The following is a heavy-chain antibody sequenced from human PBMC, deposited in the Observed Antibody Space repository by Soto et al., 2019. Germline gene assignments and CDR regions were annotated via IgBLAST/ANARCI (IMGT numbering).Heavy chain of an antibody. CDR2: INAGNGNT. Sequence: QVQLVQSGAEVKKPGASVKVSCKASGYTFTSYAMHWVRQAPGQRLEWMGWINAGNGNTKYSQKFQGRVTITRDTSASTAYMELSSLRSEDTAVYYCARDRSFLYYFDYWGQGTLVTVSS. V-gene: IGHV1-3*01. CDR1: GYTFTSYA. CDR3: ARDRSFLYYFDY. J-gene: IGHJ4*02.